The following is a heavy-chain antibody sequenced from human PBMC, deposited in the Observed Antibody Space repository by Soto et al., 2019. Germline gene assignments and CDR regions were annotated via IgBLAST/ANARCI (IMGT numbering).Heavy chain of an antibody. V-gene: IGHV4-59*08. J-gene: IGHJ3*01. D-gene: IGHD3-10*01. CDR3: ARVWGGAFEF. CDR2: IYYSGST. CDR1: GGSISSYY. Sequence: SETLSLTCTVSGGSISSYYWSWIRQPPGKGLEWIGYIYYSGSTNYNPSLKSRVTISVDTSKNQFSLKLSSVTAADTAVYYCARVWGGAFEFWGQGTMVTVSS.